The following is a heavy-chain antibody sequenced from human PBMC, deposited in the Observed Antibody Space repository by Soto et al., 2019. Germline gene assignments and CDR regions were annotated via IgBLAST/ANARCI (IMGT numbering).Heavy chain of an antibody. CDR1: GDSVCISV. V-gene: IGHV1-69*01. CDR2: IIPIFGTA. D-gene: IGHD3-3*01. J-gene: IGHJ5*02. CDR3: ARSPPPEIRFLEWFLNWFDP. Sequence: SVKIARTSSGDSVCISVVGGVLKTTGQGLEWMGGIIPIFGTANYAQKFQGRVTITADESTSTAYMELSSLRSEDTAVYYCARSPPPEIRFLEWFLNWFDPWGHGTLVTVSS.